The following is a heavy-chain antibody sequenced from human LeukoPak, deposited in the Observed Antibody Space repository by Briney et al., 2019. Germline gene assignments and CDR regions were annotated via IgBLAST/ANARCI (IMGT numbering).Heavy chain of an antibody. J-gene: IGHJ3*02. CDR2: IWYDGSNK. CDR1: GFTFSTYG. V-gene: IGHV3-33*01. Sequence: GRSLRLSCAASGFTFSTYGMHWVRQAPGKGLEWVAAIWYDGSNKFYADFVEGRFTISRDNSKNTVCLQMSSLRAEDTAVYYCARDFKVLSSSWAGFDIWGRGTMVTVSS. D-gene: IGHD6-13*01. CDR3: ARDFKVLSSSWAGFDI.